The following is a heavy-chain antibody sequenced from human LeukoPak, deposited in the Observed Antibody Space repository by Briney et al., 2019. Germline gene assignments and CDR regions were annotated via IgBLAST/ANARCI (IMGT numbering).Heavy chain of an antibody. D-gene: IGHD2-2*01. CDR2: ISGSGGST. Sequence: GGSLRLSCAASGFTFSSYAMSWVRQAPGKGLEWVSAISGSGGSTYYADSVKGRFTISRDNSKNMLYLQMNSLRAEDTAVYYCARAGFEGIVVVPAALDYWGQGTLVTVSS. V-gene: IGHV3-23*01. CDR3: ARAGFEGIVVVPAALDY. CDR1: GFTFSSYA. J-gene: IGHJ4*02.